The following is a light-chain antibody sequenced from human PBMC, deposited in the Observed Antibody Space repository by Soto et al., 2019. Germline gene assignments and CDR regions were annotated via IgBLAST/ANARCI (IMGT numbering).Light chain of an antibody. CDR2: DVT. V-gene: IGLV2-11*01. CDR1: SGDVGGSNH. Sequence: QSALTQPRSVSGSPGQSVTISCTGTSGDVGGSNHVSWYQHHPGQAPKFLIYDVTKRPSGVPDRFSGSKSGNTASLTISGLQVEDEADYYCCSDAGTYSFVFGTGTKVTVL. CDR3: CSDAGTYSFV. J-gene: IGLJ1*01.